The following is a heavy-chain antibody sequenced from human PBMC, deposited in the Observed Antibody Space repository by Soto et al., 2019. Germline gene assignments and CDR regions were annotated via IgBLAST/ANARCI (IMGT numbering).Heavy chain of an antibody. V-gene: IGHV1-46*01. J-gene: IGHJ4*02. CDR2: INPSGGST. CDR3: ARDTAAAGSVYYFDY. CDR1: GYTFTSYY. Sequence: ASVKVSCKASGYTFTSYYMHWVRQAPGQGLEWMGIINPSGGSTSYAQKFQGRVTMTRDTSTSTVYMELSSLRSEDTAVYYCARDTAAAGSVYYFDYWGQGTLVTVSS. D-gene: IGHD6-13*01.